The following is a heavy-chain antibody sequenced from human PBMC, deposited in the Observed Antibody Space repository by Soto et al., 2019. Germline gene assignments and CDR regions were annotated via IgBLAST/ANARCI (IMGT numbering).Heavy chain of an antibody. D-gene: IGHD5-12*01. CDR1: GGSITHGGFS. CDR2: IGHLENT. V-gene: IGHV4-30-2*06. J-gene: IGHJ4*02. CDR3: ARGGGNDPFDS. Sequence: SETLSLTCTVSGGSITHGGFSWSWIRQSPGKGLEWIGYIGHLENTYFHPTFKGRLTKSIDRSKNQFSLNLSSVTAADRAVYYCARGGGNDPFDSWGQGVLVTVSS.